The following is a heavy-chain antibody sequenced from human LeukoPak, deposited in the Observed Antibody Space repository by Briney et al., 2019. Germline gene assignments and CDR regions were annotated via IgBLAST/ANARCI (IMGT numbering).Heavy chain of an antibody. D-gene: IGHD3-22*01. CDR1: GGSIRSGNNY. CDR3: ARLVVIKQVDY. CDR2: VFYTGST. Sequence: PSETLSLTCSVSGGSIRSGNNYWGWLRLSPGKGLEWIGSVFYTGSTHYNPSLKSRVSMSVDTSKNQFSLRLSSVTAADTAVYYCARLVVIKQVDYWGQGTLVTVSS. J-gene: IGHJ4*02. V-gene: IGHV4-39*07.